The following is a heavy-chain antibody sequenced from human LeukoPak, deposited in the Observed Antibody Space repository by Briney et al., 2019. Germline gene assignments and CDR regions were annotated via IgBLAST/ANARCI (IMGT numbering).Heavy chain of an antibody. Sequence: PSETLSLTCTVSGGSINSGSYYWSWIRQPAGKGLEWIGQIYSSGSTDYNPSLKRRVTISVDTSKNQFSLELNSVTPADTAVYYCARGGNYWPQWWFDPWGRGTLVSVSS. CDR3: ARGGNYWPQWWFDP. D-gene: IGHD1-26*01. J-gene: IGHJ5*02. V-gene: IGHV4-61*10. CDR1: GGSINSGSYY. CDR2: IYSSGST.